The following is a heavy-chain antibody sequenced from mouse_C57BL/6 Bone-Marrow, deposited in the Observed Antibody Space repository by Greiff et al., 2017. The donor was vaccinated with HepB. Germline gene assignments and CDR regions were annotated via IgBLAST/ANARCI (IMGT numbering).Heavy chain of an antibody. Sequence: VQLQQSGPGLVQPSQSLSITCTVSGFSLTSYGVHWVRQSPGKGLEWLGVIWRGGSTDYNAAFMSRLSITKDNSKSQVFFKMNSLQADDTAIYYCAKTLLYYYGSRGDFDVWGTVTTVTVSS. J-gene: IGHJ1*03. D-gene: IGHD1-1*01. CDR3: AKTLLYYYGSRGDFDV. V-gene: IGHV2-5*01. CDR2: IWRGGST. CDR1: GFSLTSYG.